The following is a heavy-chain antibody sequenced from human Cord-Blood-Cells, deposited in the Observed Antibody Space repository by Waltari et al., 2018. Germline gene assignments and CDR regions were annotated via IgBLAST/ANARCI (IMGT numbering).Heavy chain of an antibody. D-gene: IGHD6-6*01. CDR3: ARDRVAARPNDAFDI. Sequence: QVQLVQSGAEVKKPGASVKVSCKASGYTFTGYYMHWVRQAPGQGLEWMGWINPNSGGTNYAQKFQGRVTRTRDTSISTAYMELSRLRSDDTAVYYCARDRVAARPNDAFDIWGQGTMVTVSS. CDR2: INPNSGGT. CDR1: GYTFTGYY. J-gene: IGHJ3*02. V-gene: IGHV1-2*02.